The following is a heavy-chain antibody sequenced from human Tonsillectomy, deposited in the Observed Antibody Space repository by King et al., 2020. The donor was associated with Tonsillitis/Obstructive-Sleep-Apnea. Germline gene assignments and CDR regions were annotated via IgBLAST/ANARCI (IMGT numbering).Heavy chain of an antibody. CDR2: IYYSGGT. CDR3: AREGAVMNAFDI. D-gene: IGHD2-8*01. Sequence: QLQESGPRLVKPSETLSLTCTVSGGSISSYYWSWIRQPPGKGLECIGYIYYSGGTNYNPSLKSRVTISVDTSKNQFSLKLSSVTAADTAVYYCAREGAVMNAFDIWGQGTMVTVSS. V-gene: IGHV4-59*01. J-gene: IGHJ3*02. CDR1: GGSISSYY.